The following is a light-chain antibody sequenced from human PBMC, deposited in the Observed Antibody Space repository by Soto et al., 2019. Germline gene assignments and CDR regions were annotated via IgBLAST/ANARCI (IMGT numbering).Light chain of an antibody. Sequence: EIVMTQSPATLSVSPGERATLSCRASQSVGSNLAWYQQKPGQAPRLLMYGASTRATGIPARFSGSGSGAEFTLTISSLQSEDFAVYYCQQYNNRPPWTFGQETKVEIK. CDR2: GAS. V-gene: IGKV3-15*01. CDR1: QSVGSN. CDR3: QQYNNRPPWT. J-gene: IGKJ1*01.